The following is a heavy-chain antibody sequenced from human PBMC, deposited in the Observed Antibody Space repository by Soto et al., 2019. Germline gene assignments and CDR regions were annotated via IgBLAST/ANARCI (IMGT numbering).Heavy chain of an antibody. D-gene: IGHD6-13*01. CDR3: ARVGSIEAAGPGGYYYYGMDV. J-gene: IGHJ6*02. Sequence: SQTLSLTCAISGDSVSSNSAAWNWIRQSPSRGLEWLGRTYYRSKWYNDYAVSVKSRITINPDTSKNQFSLQLNSVTPEDTAVYYCARVGSIEAAGPGGYYYYGMDVWGQGTKVTVYS. CDR1: GDSVSSNSAA. V-gene: IGHV6-1*01. CDR2: TYYRSKWYN.